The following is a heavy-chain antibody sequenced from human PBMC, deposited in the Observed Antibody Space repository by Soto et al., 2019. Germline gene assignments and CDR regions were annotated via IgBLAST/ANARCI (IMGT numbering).Heavy chain of an antibody. V-gene: IGHV3-11*01. CDR3: ARDPHITMVRGFPIPDAFDI. CDR1: GFTFSDYY. J-gene: IGHJ3*02. Sequence: PGGSLRLSCAASGFTFSDYYMSWIRQAPGKGLEWVSYISSSGSTIYYADSVKGRFTISRDNAKNSLYLQMNSLRAEDTAVYYCARDPHITMVRGFPIPDAFDIWGQGTMVTVSS. CDR2: ISSSGSTI. D-gene: IGHD3-10*01.